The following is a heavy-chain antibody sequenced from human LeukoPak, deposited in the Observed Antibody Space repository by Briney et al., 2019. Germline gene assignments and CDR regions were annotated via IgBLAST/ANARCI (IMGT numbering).Heavy chain of an antibody. D-gene: IGHD1-26*01. CDR2: INWNGGST. V-gene: IGHV3-20*04. Sequence: GGSLRLSCAASGFTPDDYGMSWVRQAPGKGLEWVSGINWNGGSTGYADSVKGRFTVSRDNAKNSLYLQMNSLRAEDTALYYCARGEGDGNFDYWGQGTLVTVSS. J-gene: IGHJ4*02. CDR1: GFTPDDYG. CDR3: ARGEGDGNFDY.